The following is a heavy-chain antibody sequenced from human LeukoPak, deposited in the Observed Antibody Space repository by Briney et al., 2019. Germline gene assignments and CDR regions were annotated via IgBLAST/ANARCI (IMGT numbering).Heavy chain of an antibody. D-gene: IGHD3-3*01. V-gene: IGHV3-74*01. Sequence: GGSLRLSCAASGFTFSFYWMHWVRQAPGKGLVWVSRISSDGSSTAYADSVKGRFTISRDNAKNALYLHMNSLRAEDTAVYYCARERVRSWDYWGQGTLVTVSS. CDR3: ARERVRSWDY. CDR2: ISSDGSST. CDR1: GFTFSFYW. J-gene: IGHJ4*02.